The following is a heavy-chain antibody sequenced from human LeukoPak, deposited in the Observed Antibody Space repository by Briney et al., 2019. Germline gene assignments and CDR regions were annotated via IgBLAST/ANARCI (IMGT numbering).Heavy chain of an antibody. V-gene: IGHV1-2*02. J-gene: IGHJ6*02. CDR3: ARDQKGAAAGYYYYYYGMDV. Sequence: ASVKVSCTASGYTFTGYYMHWVRQAPGQGLEWMGWINPNSGGTNYAQKFQGRVTMTRDTSISTAYMELSRLRSDDTAVYYCARDQKGAAAGYYYYYYGMDVWGQGTTVTVSS. CDR1: GYTFTGYY. D-gene: IGHD6-13*01. CDR2: INPNSGGT.